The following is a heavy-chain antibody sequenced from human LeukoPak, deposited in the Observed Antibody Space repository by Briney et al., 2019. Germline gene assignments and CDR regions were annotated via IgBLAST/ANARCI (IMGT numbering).Heavy chain of an antibody. J-gene: IGHJ5*02. Sequence: GGSLRLSCAASGFTFSSYWMHWVRQAPGKGLVRVSRINSDGSSTSYADSVKGRFTISRDNAKNTLYLQMNSLRAEDTAVYYCARCPRGVDFSWFDPWGQGTLVTVSS. CDR2: INSDGSST. D-gene: IGHD3/OR15-3a*01. CDR1: GFTFSSYW. CDR3: ARCPRGVDFSWFDP. V-gene: IGHV3-74*01.